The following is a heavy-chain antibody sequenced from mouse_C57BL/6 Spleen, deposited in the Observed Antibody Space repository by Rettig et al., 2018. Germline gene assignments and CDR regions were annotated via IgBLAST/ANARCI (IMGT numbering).Heavy chain of an antibody. V-gene: IGHV1-78*01. CDR3: ARYAPYYFDY. CDR2: IYPRDGSA. CDR1: GYTFTDHT. J-gene: IGHJ2*01. Sequence: KVSGYTFTDHTIHWMKQRPEQGLEWIGYIYPRDGSAKYNEKFKGKATLTADKSSSTAYMQLNSLTSEDSAVYFCARYAPYYFDYWGQGTTLTVSS.